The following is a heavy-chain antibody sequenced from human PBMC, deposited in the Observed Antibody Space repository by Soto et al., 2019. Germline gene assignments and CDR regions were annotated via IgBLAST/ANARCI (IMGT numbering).Heavy chain of an antibody. J-gene: IGHJ3*02. Sequence: ASVKVSGTASGYTFTSYAMHWVRQAPGQRLEWMGWINAGNGNTKYSQKFQGRVTITRDTSASTAYMELSSLRSEDTAVYYCARDPYSGSYVAFDIWGQGTMVTVSS. V-gene: IGHV1-3*01. CDR3: ARDPYSGSYVAFDI. CDR2: INAGNGNT. D-gene: IGHD1-26*01. CDR1: GYTFTSYA.